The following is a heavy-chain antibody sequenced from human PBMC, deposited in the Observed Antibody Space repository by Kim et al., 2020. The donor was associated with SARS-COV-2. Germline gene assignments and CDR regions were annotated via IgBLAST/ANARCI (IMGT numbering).Heavy chain of an antibody. D-gene: IGHD3-10*01. CDR3: ARDPIYQGSGSPDY. Sequence: GGSLRLSCVASGFSFSNYGMHWVRQVPGKGLEWVATIWYDGSNKYYVDSVKGRFNISRDNSKNTLFLQMNSLRVEDTALYYCARDPIYQGSGSPDYWGQG. CDR2: IWYDGSNK. V-gene: IGHV3-33*01. J-gene: IGHJ4*02. CDR1: GFSFSNYG.